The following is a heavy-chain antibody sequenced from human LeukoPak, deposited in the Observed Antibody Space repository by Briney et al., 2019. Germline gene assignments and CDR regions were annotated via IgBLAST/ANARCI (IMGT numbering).Heavy chain of an antibody. CDR2: IYYSGST. V-gene: IGHV4-39*07. J-gene: IGHJ4*02. D-gene: IGHD3-22*01. Sequence: SETLSLTCTVSGGSISSSSYYWGWIRQPPGKGLEWIGSIYYSGSTYYNPSLKSRVTISVDTSKNQFSLKLSSVTAADTAVYYCALGGEYDSSGYYFFDYWGQGTLVTVSS. CDR1: GGSISSSSYY. CDR3: ALGGEYDSSGYYFFDY.